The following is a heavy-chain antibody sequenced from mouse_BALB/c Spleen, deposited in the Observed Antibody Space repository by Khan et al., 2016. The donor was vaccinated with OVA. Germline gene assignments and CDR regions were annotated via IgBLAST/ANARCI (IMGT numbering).Heavy chain of an antibody. J-gene: IGHJ1*01. CDR1: GYTFTDYA. CDR3: ARDYGSSYRYFDV. CDR2: ISTYYGDA. D-gene: IGHD1-1*01. Sequence: QVQLQQSGAELVRPGVSVKISCKGSGYTFTDYAMHWVKQSHAKSLEWIGVISTYYGDANYNQQFKGKATMTVDKSSSTAYMELGRLTSEDSAIYYCARDYGSSYRYFDVWGAGTTVTVSS. V-gene: IGHV1S137*01.